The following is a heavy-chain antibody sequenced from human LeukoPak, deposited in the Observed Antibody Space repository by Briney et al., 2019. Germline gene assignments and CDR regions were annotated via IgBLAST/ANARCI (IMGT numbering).Heavy chain of an antibody. CDR3: ARAGAAAGRVDY. CDR2: ISAYNGNT. J-gene: IGHJ4*02. V-gene: IGHV1-18*01. CDR1: VYTFTSYG. Sequence: GASVTVSCKASVYTFTSYGIRWVRPAPGQGLEWMGWISAYNGNTNYAQKLQGRVTMTTDTSTSTAYMELRSLRSDDTAVYYCARAGAAAGRVDYWGQGTLVTVSS. D-gene: IGHD6-13*01.